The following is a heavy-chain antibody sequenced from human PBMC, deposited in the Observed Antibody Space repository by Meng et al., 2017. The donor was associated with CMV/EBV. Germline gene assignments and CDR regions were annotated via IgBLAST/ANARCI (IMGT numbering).Heavy chain of an antibody. CDR3: ARTAGIQLWSNWFDP. Sequence: ASVKVSCKASGYTFTSYDINWVRQATGQGLEWMGWMNPNSGNTGYAQKFQGRVTITRNTSISTAYMELSSLRSEDTAVYYCARTAGIQLWSNWFDPWGQGTLVTVSS. CDR2: MNPNSGNT. J-gene: IGHJ5*02. CDR1: GYTFTSYD. D-gene: IGHD5-18*01. V-gene: IGHV1-8*03.